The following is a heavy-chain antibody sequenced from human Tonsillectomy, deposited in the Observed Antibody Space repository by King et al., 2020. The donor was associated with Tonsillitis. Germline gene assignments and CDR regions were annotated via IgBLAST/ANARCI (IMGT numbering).Heavy chain of an antibody. V-gene: IGHV1-58*02. J-gene: IGHJ6*02. D-gene: IGHD3-10*01. Sequence: QLVQSGPEVKKPETSVKVSCKASGFTFISSAMQWVRQARGQRLEWIGGIVVGSGNTNYAQKFQERVTITRAMSTSTAYMELGSLRFEDTAIYYCAASSYYPYGMDVWGQGTTVTVSS. CDR3: AASSYYPYGMDV. CDR2: IVVGSGNT. CDR1: GFTFISSA.